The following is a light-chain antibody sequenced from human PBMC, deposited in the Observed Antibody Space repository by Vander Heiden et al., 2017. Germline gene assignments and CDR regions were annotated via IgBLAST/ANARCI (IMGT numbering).Light chain of an antibody. CDR3: QQYKDWPPYT. CDR2: GAS. Sequence: EIVMTQSPATLSVSPGERATLTCRASQSVGSSLAWYQQKPGQAPTLLFYGASSRAAGIPVRFSGSGYGTEFTLTISSRQSEDFAVYYCQQYKDWPPYTFGQGTKMEIK. V-gene: IGKV3-15*01. J-gene: IGKJ2*01. CDR1: QSVGSS.